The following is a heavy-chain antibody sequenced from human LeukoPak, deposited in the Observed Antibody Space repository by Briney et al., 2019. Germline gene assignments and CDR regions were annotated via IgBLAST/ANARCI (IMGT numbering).Heavy chain of an antibody. Sequence: SETLSLTCTVSGGSISSYYWRWIRQPPGKGLEWIGYIYYSGSTNYNPSLKSRVTISVDTSKNQFSLKLSSVTAADTAVYYCARKTGSSSFDYWGQGTLVTVSS. J-gene: IGHJ4*02. CDR2: IYYSGST. D-gene: IGHD6-13*01. V-gene: IGHV4-59*01. CDR1: GGSISSYY. CDR3: ARKTGSSSFDY.